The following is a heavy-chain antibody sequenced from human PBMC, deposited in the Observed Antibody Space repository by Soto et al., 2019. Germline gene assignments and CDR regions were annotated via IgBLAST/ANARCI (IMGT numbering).Heavy chain of an antibody. Sequence: SETLSLTCSVSGDFISNTTYYWAWVRQAPGKGLEWVGSIYFSGSGTSHYNPSLKSRVTISVDTSKNQFSLKLTSVTAADTAVYYCARPRYSFGTSGYHPFDYWGQGTLVTVSS. D-gene: IGHD3-22*01. CDR3: ARPRYSFGTSGYHPFDY. CDR2: IYFSGSGTS. V-gene: IGHV4-39*01. J-gene: IGHJ4*02. CDR1: GDFISNTTYY.